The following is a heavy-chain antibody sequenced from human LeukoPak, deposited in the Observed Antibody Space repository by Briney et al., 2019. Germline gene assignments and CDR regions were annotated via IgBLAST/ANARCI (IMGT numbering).Heavy chain of an antibody. CDR3: AGRVTGYSSGYVY. CDR2: ISGSGGST. Sequence: GSLRLSCAASGFTFSNYAMSWVRQAPGKGLEWVSGISGSGGSTYYADSVKGHFTLSRDNSKNTLYLQMNSLRAEDTAIYYCAGRVTGYSSGYVYWGQGTLVTVSS. D-gene: IGHD5-18*01. J-gene: IGHJ4*02. CDR1: GFTFSNYA. V-gene: IGHV3-23*01.